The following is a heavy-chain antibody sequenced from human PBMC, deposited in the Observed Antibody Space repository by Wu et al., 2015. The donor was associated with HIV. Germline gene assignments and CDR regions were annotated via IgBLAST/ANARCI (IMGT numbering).Heavy chain of an antibody. Sequence: QVQLVQSGAEVKKPGASVKVSCKAFGYTFTSYDIIWVRQATGQGLEWVGWMNPNSGNTGYAQKFQGRVTMTRDTSISTPLHGAEHAWRSGGRPAVYYCASVRSYLDYVGPRERVVTVSS. CDR2: MNPNSGNT. J-gene: IGHJ4*02. V-gene: IGHV1-8*01. CDR1: GYTFTSYD. D-gene: IGHD4-17*01. CDR3: ASVRSYLDY.